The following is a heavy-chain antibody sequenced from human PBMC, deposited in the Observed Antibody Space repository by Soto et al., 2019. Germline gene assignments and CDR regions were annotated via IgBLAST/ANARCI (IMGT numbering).Heavy chain of an antibody. D-gene: IGHD5-12*01. Sequence: QVQLQASGPGLVKPSETLSLTCTVSGGSISSYYWSWIRQPPGKGLEWIGYIYYSGSTNYNPSLKSRVTISVDTSKNQFSLKLSSVTAADTAVYYCAREEMATINWGQGTLVTVSS. CDR1: GGSISSYY. CDR3: AREEMATIN. V-gene: IGHV4-59*01. J-gene: IGHJ4*02. CDR2: IYYSGST.